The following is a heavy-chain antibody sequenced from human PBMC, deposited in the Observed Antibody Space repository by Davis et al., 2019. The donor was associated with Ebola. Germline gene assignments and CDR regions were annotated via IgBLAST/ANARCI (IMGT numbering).Heavy chain of an antibody. V-gene: IGHV1-46*03. Sequence: ASVKVSCKASGDNQYIHWVRQAPGQGLEWMGAIYPSGTTTNYAQNFQGRLTMTRDTSTSTVYMEMIGLRSEDTALYYCTTPGGQDSGYDVFDIWGQGTMVTVSS. D-gene: IGHD5-12*01. CDR3: TTPGGQDSGYDVFDI. CDR1: GDNQY. J-gene: IGHJ3*02. CDR2: IYPSGTTT.